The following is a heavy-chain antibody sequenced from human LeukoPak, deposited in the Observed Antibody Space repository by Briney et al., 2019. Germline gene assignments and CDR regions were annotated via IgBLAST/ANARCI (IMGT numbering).Heavy chain of an antibody. CDR1: GFTFSGYE. D-gene: IGHD2-21*01. CDR2: ISSSGYTI. Sequence: GGSVRLSCVASGFTFSGYEMNWVRQAPGKGLEWVSYISSSGYTIYDADSVKGRFTVSRDNAKNSLYLQMNSLRAEDTAVHFCARSRSIAGDGFDVWGQGTMVTVSS. V-gene: IGHV3-48*03. CDR3: ARSRSIAGDGFDV. J-gene: IGHJ3*01.